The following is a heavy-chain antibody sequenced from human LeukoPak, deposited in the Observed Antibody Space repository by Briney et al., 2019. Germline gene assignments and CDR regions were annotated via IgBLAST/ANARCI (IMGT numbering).Heavy chain of an antibody. D-gene: IGHD3-10*01. V-gene: IGHV4-59*01. Sequence: PSETLSLTCTVSGGSISSYYWSWIRQPPGKGLEWIGYIYYSGSTNYNPSLKSRVTVSVDTSKNQFSLKLSSVTAADTAVYYCARTSDRSNYYGSGSYYTYAFDIWGQGTMVTVSS. CDR3: ARTSDRSNYYGSGSYYTYAFDI. J-gene: IGHJ3*02. CDR1: GGSISSYY. CDR2: IYYSGST.